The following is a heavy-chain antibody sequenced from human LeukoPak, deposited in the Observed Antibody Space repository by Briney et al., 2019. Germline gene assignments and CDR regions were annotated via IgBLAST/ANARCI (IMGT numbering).Heavy chain of an antibody. CDR1: GFTFSSYS. Sequence: GGSLRLSCAASGFTFSSYSMTWVRQAPGKGLEWVSSISSSSSYIYYADSVKGRFTISRDNAKNSLYLQMNSLRAEDTAVYYCARVVVAATADAFDIWGQGTMVTVSS. D-gene: IGHD2-15*01. J-gene: IGHJ3*02. CDR3: ARVVVAATADAFDI. V-gene: IGHV3-21*01. CDR2: ISSSSSYI.